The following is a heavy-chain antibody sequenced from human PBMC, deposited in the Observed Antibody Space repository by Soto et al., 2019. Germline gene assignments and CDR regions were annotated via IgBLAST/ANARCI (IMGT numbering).Heavy chain of an antibody. J-gene: IGHJ4*02. Sequence: QITLNESGPTLVKPTQTLTLTCTFSGFSLSTRDVGVGWIRQPPGEALEWLGVVYWDDSKTYSPSLESRLTITKDTSKNRVVLRMPRMDPVDTATYYCAHCRGGVASFWGQGTLVTVSS. D-gene: IGHD2-2*01. V-gene: IGHV2-5*02. CDR1: GFSLSTRDVG. CDR2: VYWDDSK. CDR3: AHCRGGVASF.